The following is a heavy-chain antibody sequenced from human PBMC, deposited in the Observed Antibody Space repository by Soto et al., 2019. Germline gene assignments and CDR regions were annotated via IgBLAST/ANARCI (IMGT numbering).Heavy chain of an antibody. CDR2: TSYDGTYT. D-gene: IGHD3-16*02. V-gene: IGHV3-30*18. Sequence: QVHLVESGGGVVQPGRSLRLSCAASGFTFNIFAMHWVRQAPGKGLEWVATTSYDGTYTFYAGSVEGRFTISRDDSNDNLFMLLSGLRPEDTAVYYRAKYRQPRAFGYGLDVWGQGTPVTVSS. J-gene: IGHJ6*02. CDR3: AKYRQPRAFGYGLDV. CDR1: GFTFNIFA.